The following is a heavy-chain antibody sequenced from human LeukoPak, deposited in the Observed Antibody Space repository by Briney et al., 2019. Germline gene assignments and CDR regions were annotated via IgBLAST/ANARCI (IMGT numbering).Heavy chain of an antibody. V-gene: IGHV1-2*02. J-gene: IGHJ4*02. CDR1: GYTFTDYY. D-gene: IGHD6-6*01. Sequence: ASVKVSCKASGYTFTDYYMHWVRQAPGQGLEWMGLINPNSGGTNYAQNFQGRVTMSRDTSISTAYMELSRLRSDDTAVYYCARDVSIAARPGYWGQGTLVTVSS. CDR3: ARDVSIAARPGY. CDR2: INPNSGGT.